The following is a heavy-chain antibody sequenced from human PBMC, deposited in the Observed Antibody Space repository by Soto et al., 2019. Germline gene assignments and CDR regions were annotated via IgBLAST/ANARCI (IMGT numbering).Heavy chain of an antibody. Sequence: GGSLRLSCAASGFTFSSYGMHWVRQAPGKGLEWVAVISYDGSEKYHADSVKGRFTISRDNSKNTLYLQMNSLRAEDTDVYYCARKPETGTTVPFDYWGQGTLVTVSS. CDR1: GFTFSSYG. D-gene: IGHD1-1*01. J-gene: IGHJ4*02. CDR2: ISYDGSEK. V-gene: IGHV3-30*03. CDR3: ARKPETGTTVPFDY.